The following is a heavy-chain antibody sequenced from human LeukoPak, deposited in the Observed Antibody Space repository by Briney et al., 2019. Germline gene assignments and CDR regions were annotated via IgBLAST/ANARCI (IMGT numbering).Heavy chain of an antibody. D-gene: IGHD2-2*01. CDR2: IKQDGSEK. V-gene: IGHV3-7*01. CDR1: GFIFSSYW. Sequence: SGGSLRLSCAASGFIFSSYWMSWVRQTPGEGLEWVANIKQDGSEKYYVDSVKGRFTISRDNAKNSLYLQMNSLRAEDTAVYYCARIVPAACFDYWGQGTLVTVSS. J-gene: IGHJ4*02. CDR3: ARIVPAACFDY.